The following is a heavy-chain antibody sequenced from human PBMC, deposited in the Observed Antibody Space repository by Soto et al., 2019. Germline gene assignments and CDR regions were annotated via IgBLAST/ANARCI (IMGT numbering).Heavy chain of an antibody. Sequence: GGSLRLSCAASGFTFSSYAMSWVRQAPGKGLEWVSAISGSGGSTYYADSVKGRFTISRDNSKNTRELQMNSLRAEDTAVYYCAKDRTRIQLWFDNLSYYYYGMDVWGQGTTVTVSS. CDR1: GFTFSSYA. V-gene: IGHV3-23*01. CDR2: ISGSGGST. CDR3: AKDRTRIQLWFDNLSYYYYGMDV. J-gene: IGHJ6*02. D-gene: IGHD5-18*01.